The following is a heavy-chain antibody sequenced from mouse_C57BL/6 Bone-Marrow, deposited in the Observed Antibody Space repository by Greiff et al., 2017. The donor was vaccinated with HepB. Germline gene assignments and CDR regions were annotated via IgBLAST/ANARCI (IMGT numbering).Heavy chain of an antibody. D-gene: IGHD4-1*01. J-gene: IGHJ2*01. Sequence: QVQLQQPGAELVKPGASVKLSCKASGYTFTSYWMQWVKQRPGQGLEWIGEIDPSDSYTNYNQKFKGKATLTVDTSSSTAYMQLNSLTSEDSAVYYCARRANWDLYYFDYWGQGTTLTVSS. CDR2: IDPSDSYT. CDR3: ARRANWDLYYFDY. CDR1: GYTFTSYW. V-gene: IGHV1-50*01.